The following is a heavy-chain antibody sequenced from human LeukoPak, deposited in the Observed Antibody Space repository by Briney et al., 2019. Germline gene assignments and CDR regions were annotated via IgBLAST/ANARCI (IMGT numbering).Heavy chain of an antibody. CDR1: GFTFSAYA. CDR3: AKLHSRDAGGYFDY. J-gene: IGHJ4*02. Sequence: GGSLRLSCAASGFTFSAYAMSWVRQAPGKGLEWVSTISGSSSNTYYADSVKGRFTISRDNSRNTLYLQMNDLRGEYKAVYYCAKLHSRDAGGYFDYWGQGALVTVSS. CDR2: ISGSSSNT. V-gene: IGHV3-23*01. D-gene: IGHD3-16*01.